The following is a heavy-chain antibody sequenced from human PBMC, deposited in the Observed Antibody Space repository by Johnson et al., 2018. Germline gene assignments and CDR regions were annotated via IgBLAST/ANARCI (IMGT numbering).Heavy chain of an antibody. D-gene: IGHD6-19*01. CDR3: AKPLGVSVSGWADAAFDI. V-gene: IGHV3-30*18. CDR1: GFTFHNYD. CDR2: IYYDGQIK. J-gene: IGHJ3*02. Sequence: QVQLVESGVGVVQPGRSLRLSCAASGFTFHNYDIHWVRPAPGTGLEWVSLIYYDGQIKYYAESVKGRFHVSREHSKNTLYLQTTSLRAEDTAVYYCAKPLGVSVSGWADAAFDIWGQGTRVTVSS.